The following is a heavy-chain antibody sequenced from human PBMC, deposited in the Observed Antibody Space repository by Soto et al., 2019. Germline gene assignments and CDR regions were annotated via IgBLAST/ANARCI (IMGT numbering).Heavy chain of an antibody. D-gene: IGHD3-10*01. V-gene: IGHV5-10-1*01. Sequence: PGESLKISCKGSGYSFTSYWISWVRQMPGKGLEWMGRIDPSDSYTNYSPSFQGHVTISADKSISTAYLQWSSLKASDTAMYYCARVQEFSYYYYGMDVWGQGTTVTVSS. CDR3: ARVQEFSYYYYGMDV. CDR2: IDPSDSYT. CDR1: GYSFTSYW. J-gene: IGHJ6*02.